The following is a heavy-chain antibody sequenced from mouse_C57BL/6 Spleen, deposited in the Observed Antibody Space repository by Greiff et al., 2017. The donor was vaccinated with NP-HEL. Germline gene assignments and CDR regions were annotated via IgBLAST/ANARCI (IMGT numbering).Heavy chain of an antibody. CDR2: INPYNGGT. V-gene: IGHV1-19*01. CDR3: ARSTTVVADY. J-gene: IGHJ2*01. CDR1: GYTFTDYY. D-gene: IGHD1-1*01. Sequence: EVQLQQSGPVLVKPGASVKMSCKASGYTFTDYYMNWVKQSHGKSLEWIGLINPYNGGTSYNQKFKGKATLTVDKSSSTAYMELSSLTSEDSAVYYCARSTTVVADYWGQSTTLTVSS.